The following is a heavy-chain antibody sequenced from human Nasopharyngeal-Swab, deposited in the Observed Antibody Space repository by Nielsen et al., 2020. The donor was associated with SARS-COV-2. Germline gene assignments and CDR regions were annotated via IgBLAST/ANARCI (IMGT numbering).Heavy chain of an antibody. J-gene: IGHJ4*02. V-gene: IGHV4-59*01. D-gene: IGHD1-26*01. CDR2: IYYSGST. Sequence: SETLSLTCTVSGGSTSSYYWSWIRQPPGKGLEWIGYIYYSGSTNYNPSLKSRVTISVDTSKNQFSLKLSSVTAADTAVYYCARVCGSYAHYFDYWGQGTLVTVSS. CDR3: ARVCGSYAHYFDY. CDR1: GGSTSSYY.